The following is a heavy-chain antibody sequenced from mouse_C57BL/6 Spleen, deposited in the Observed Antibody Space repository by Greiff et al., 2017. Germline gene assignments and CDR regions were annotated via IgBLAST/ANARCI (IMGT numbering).Heavy chain of an antibody. J-gene: IGHJ4*01. D-gene: IGHD2-2*01. Sequence: VQLQQSGAELVRPGASVTLSCKASGYTFTDYEMHWVKQTPVHGLEWIGAIDPETGGTAYNQKFKGKAILTADKSSSTAYMELRSLTSEDSAVYYCTRWLPTHAMDYWGQGTSVTVSS. CDR2: IDPETGGT. CDR1: GYTFTDYE. V-gene: IGHV1-15*01. CDR3: TRWLPTHAMDY.